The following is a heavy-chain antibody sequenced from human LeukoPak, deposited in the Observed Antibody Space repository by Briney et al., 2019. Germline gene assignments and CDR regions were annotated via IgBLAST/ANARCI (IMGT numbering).Heavy chain of an antibody. CDR1: GYTFTSYG. J-gene: IGHJ4*02. CDR3: AREVARSGSYFDY. CDR2: INPNTGGT. Sequence: ASVKVSCKASGYTFTSYGISWVRQAPGQGLEWLGRINPNTGGTSYAQKFQGGVTMTRDTSISTAYMELSSLTSDDTAVYYCAREVARSGSYFDYWGQGTLVTVSS. D-gene: IGHD1-26*01. V-gene: IGHV1-2*06.